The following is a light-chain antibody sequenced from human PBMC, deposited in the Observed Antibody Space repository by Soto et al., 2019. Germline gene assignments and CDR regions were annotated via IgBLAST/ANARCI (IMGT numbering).Light chain of an antibody. J-gene: IGKJ4*01. Sequence: PWERAPLSCRSSQSVSSYLAWYQQKPGQAPRLLIYGASSRATGIPDRFSGSGSGTDFTLTISRLEPEDFAVYYCQQYGSSPPITFGGGTKVDIK. V-gene: IGKV3-20*01. CDR3: QQYGSSPPIT. CDR2: GAS. CDR1: QSVSSY.